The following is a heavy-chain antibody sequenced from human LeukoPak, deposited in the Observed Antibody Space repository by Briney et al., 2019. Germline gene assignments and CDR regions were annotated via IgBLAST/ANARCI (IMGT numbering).Heavy chain of an antibody. CDR3: AKDLTPEDYYFDY. CDR1: GFTFSSYG. D-gene: IGHD4-17*01. J-gene: IGHJ4*02. CDR2: VSHDGGNK. Sequence: PGGSLRLSCAASGFTFSSYGMHWVRQAPGKGLEWVAAVSHDGGNKHSADSVKGRFTISKDNAKNTLSLQMNSLRAEDTAVYYCAKDLTPEDYYFDYWGQGTLVIVSS. V-gene: IGHV3-30*18.